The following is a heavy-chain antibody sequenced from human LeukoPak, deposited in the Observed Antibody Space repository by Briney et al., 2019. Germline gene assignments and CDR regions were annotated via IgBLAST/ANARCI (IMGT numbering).Heavy chain of an antibody. V-gene: IGHV1-69*05. J-gene: IGHJ4*02. Sequence: SVKVSCKASGGTFSSYAISWVGQAPGQGLEWMGGIIPIFGTANYAQKFQGRVTITTDESTSTAYMELSSLRSEDTAVYYCARERTIAARRRSSYFDYWGQGTLVTVSS. CDR2: IIPIFGTA. CDR3: ARERTIAARRRSSYFDY. D-gene: IGHD6-13*01. CDR1: GGTFSSYA.